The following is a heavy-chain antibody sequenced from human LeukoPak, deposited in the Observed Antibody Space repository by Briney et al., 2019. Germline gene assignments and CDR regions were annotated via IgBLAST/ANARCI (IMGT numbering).Heavy chain of an antibody. Sequence: GGSLRLSCAASGFTFSDYYMSWIRQAPGKGLEWVSGITGSGDRTYYADSVKGRFTISRDNSKNTLYLQMNSLRAEDTAVYYCASPWDTAMFSLVDIWGQGAMVTVSS. V-gene: IGHV3-23*01. CDR2: ITGSGDRT. CDR3: ASPWDTAMFSLVDI. D-gene: IGHD5-18*01. J-gene: IGHJ3*02. CDR1: GFTFSDYY.